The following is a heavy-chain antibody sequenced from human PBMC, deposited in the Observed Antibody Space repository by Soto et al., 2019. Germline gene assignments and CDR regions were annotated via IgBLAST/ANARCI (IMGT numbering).Heavy chain of an antibody. D-gene: IGHD3-3*01. V-gene: IGHV1-18*01. J-gene: IGHJ4*02. CDR2: ISAYNGNT. CDR3: ARAPREVLYDFWSGLPYYFDY. CDR1: GYTFTSYG. Sequence: ASVKVSCKASGYTFTSYGISWVRQAPGQGLEWMGWISAYNGNTNYAQKLQGRVTMTTDTSTSTAYMELRSLRSDDTAVYYCARAPREVLYDFWSGLPYYFDYWGQGTLVTVSS.